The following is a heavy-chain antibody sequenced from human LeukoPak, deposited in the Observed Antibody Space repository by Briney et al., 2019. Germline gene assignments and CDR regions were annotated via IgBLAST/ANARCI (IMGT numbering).Heavy chain of an antibody. CDR3: AREGDYDSRRYFDL. Sequence: PRGSLRLSCAASGFTVSSTYMSWVRQAPGKGLEWVSVFYAGGSTYYGDSVKGRFTISRDNSKNTLYLQMHSLRAEDTAVYYCAREGDYDSRRYFDLWGRGTLVTVSS. V-gene: IGHV3-53*01. J-gene: IGHJ2*01. CDR2: FYAGGST. CDR1: GFTVSSTY. D-gene: IGHD3-22*01.